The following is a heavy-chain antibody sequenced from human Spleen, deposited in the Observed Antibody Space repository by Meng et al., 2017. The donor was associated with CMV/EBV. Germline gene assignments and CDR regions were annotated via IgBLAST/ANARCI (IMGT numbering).Heavy chain of an antibody. J-gene: IGHJ6*02. CDR1: GFTFSSYE. V-gene: IGHV3-30-3*01. Sequence: GGSLRLSCAASGFTFSSYEMKWVRQAPGKGLEWVAVISYDGSNKYYADSVKGRFTISRDNSKNTLYLQMNSLRAEDTAVYYCANSLGYCSSTSCPRYYYGMDVWGQGTTVTVSS. CDR3: ANSLGYCSSTSCPRYYYGMDV. CDR2: ISYDGSNK. D-gene: IGHD2-2*01.